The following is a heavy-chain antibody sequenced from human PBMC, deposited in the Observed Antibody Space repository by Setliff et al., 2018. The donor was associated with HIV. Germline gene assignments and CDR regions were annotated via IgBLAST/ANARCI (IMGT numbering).Heavy chain of an antibody. CDR1: GGSISNYY. CDR3: ARAPRGYHGSSGYYPYAFDI. CDR2: IYSSGST. V-gene: IGHV4-4*08. D-gene: IGHD3-22*01. Sequence: PSETLSLTCSVSGGSISNYYWSWIRQPPGKGLEWIGYIYSSGSTNYNPSLKSRVTISVDTSKNQLSLKLSSVTAADTAVYYCARAPRGYHGSSGYYPYAFDIWGQGTMVTVSS. J-gene: IGHJ3*02.